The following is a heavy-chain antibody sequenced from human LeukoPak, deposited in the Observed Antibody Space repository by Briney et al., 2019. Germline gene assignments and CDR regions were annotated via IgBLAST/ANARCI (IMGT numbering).Heavy chain of an antibody. CDR3: ARGYCSSTSCYVFDP. Sequence: PSETLSLTCAVYGGSFSGYYWSWIRQPPGKGLEWIGEINHSGSTNYNPSLKSRVTISVDTSKNQFSLKLSSVTAADTAVYYCARGYCSSTSCYVFDPWGQGTLVTASS. V-gene: IGHV4-34*01. J-gene: IGHJ5*02. CDR2: INHSGST. CDR1: GGSFSGYY. D-gene: IGHD2-2*01.